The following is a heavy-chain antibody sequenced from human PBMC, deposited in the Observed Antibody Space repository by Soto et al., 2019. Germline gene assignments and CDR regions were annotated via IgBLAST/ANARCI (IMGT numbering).Heavy chain of an antibody. CDR1: GFTFGDYA. CDR2: IRSKAYGGTT. D-gene: IGHD3-3*01. CDR3: TRDYDLEAFDI. J-gene: IGHJ3*02. Sequence: GGSLRLSCTASGFTFGDYAMSWFRQAPGKGLEWVGFIRSKAYGGTTEYAASVKGRFTISRDDSKSIAYLQMNSLKTEDTAVYYCTRDYDLEAFDIWGQGTMVTVSS. V-gene: IGHV3-49*03.